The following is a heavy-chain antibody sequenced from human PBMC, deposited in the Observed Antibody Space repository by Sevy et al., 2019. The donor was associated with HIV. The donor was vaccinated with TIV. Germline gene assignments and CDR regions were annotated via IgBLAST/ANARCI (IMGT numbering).Heavy chain of an antibody. V-gene: IGHV3-23*01. CDR3: AKYDDSSGYPMGYYGMDV. CDR1: GFTFSSYA. J-gene: IGHJ6*02. CDR2: ISGSGGST. D-gene: IGHD3-22*01. Sequence: GESLKISCTASGFTFSSYAMSWVRQAPGKGLEWVSAISGSGGSTYYADSVKGRFTISRDNSKNTLYLQMNSLRAEDTAVYYCAKYDDSSGYPMGYYGMDVWGQGTTVTVSS.